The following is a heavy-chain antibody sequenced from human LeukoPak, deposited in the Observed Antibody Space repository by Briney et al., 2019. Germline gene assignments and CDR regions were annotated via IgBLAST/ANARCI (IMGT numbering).Heavy chain of an antibody. CDR1: GFTFSSYG. J-gene: IGHJ4*02. CDR3: ARERVYGSGSDNPPYDY. D-gene: IGHD3-10*01. Sequence: GGSLRLSCAASGFTFSSYGVHWVRQAPGKGLEWVAVIWSDVSNRYYAESVKGRFTISRDNSKNTLYLQMNSLRAEDTAVYYCARERVYGSGSDNPPYDYRGQGTLVTVSS. V-gene: IGHV3-33*01. CDR2: IWSDVSNR.